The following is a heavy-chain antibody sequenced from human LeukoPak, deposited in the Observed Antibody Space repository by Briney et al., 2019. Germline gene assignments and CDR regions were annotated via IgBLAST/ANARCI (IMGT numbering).Heavy chain of an antibody. D-gene: IGHD5-18*01. CDR2: IKQDGREK. V-gene: IGHV3-7*01. J-gene: IGHJ4*02. CDR3: ARLRGYSYGYADY. CDR1: GFTFSSYW. Sequence: GGSLRLSCAASGFTFSSYWMTWVRQAPGKGLEWVANIKQDGREKYYVDSVKGRFTISRDNAKNSLYLQMNSLRAEDTAVYYCARLRGYSYGYADYWGQGTLVTVSS.